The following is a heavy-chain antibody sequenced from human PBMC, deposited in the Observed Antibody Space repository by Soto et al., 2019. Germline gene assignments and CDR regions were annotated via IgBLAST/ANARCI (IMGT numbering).Heavy chain of an antibody. Sequence: GGSLRLSCAASGFTFSSYAMSWVRQAPGKGLEWVSGFRTSGDDGTTYYADSVKGRFTISRDNSKNTLFLQMDNLRAEDTAIYYCAKKVNSGPGSQYFDYWGQGTLVTVSS. D-gene: IGHD3-10*01. CDR2: FRTSGDDGTT. J-gene: IGHJ4*02. V-gene: IGHV3-23*01. CDR3: AKKVNSGPGSQYFDY. CDR1: GFTFSSYA.